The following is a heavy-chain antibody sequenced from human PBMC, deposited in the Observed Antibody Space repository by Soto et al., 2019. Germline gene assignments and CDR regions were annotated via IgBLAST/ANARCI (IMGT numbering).Heavy chain of an antibody. Sequence: SETLSLTCAVYGGSFSGYYWSWIRQPPGKGLEWIGEINHSGSTNYNPSLKSRVTISVDTSKNQFSLKLSSVTAADTAVYYCARGGFNANYYGSGSDRFDPWGQGTLVTVSS. J-gene: IGHJ5*02. V-gene: IGHV4-34*01. CDR1: GGSFSGYY. CDR2: INHSGST. D-gene: IGHD3-10*01. CDR3: ARGGFNANYYGSGSDRFDP.